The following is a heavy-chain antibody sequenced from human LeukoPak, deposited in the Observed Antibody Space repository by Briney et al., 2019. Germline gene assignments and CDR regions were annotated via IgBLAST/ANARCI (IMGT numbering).Heavy chain of an antibody. J-gene: IGHJ5*02. CDR2: INHSGST. V-gene: IGHV4-34*01. CDR1: GGSFSGYY. CDR3: GGEYSCFAP. Sequence: SETLSLTCAVYGGSFSGYYWSWIRQPPGKGLEWIGEINHSGSTNYNPSLKSRVTISVDTSKNQFSLKLSSVTAADTAVYYCGGEYSCFAPGGQEPRVPVSS.